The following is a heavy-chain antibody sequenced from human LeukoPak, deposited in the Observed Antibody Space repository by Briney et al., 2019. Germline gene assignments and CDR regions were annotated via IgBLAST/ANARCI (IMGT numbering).Heavy chain of an antibody. CDR2: ISSGSGYI. CDR3: ARDGEGTSLSFFDY. Sequence: GGSLRLSCAASGFTFNGYSLNWVRQAPGKGLEWVSSISSGSGYIYYADSVKGRFTISRDNAKTSLYLQMNSLRAEDTAVYYCARDGEGTSLSFFDYWGLGTLVTVSA. D-gene: IGHD3-10*01. J-gene: IGHJ4*02. CDR1: GFTFNGYS. V-gene: IGHV3-21*01.